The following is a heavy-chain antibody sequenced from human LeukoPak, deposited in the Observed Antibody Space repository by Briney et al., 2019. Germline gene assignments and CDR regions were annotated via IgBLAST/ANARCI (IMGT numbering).Heavy chain of an antibody. CDR1: GYTFTSYD. CDR2: MNPNSGNT. V-gene: IGHV1-8*01. Sequence: ASVKVSCKASGYTFTSYDINWVRQATGQGLEWMGWMNPNSGNTGCAQKFQGRVTMTRNTSISTAYMELSSLRSEDTAVYYCARTTIVATMGDFDYWGQGTLVTVSS. J-gene: IGHJ4*02. CDR3: ARTTIVATMGDFDY. D-gene: IGHD5-12*01.